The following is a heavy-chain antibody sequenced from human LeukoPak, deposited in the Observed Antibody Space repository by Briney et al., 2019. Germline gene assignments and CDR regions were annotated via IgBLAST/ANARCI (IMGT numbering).Heavy chain of an antibody. D-gene: IGHD2-21*01. CDR3: AKRRGEDYFDY. J-gene: IGHJ4*02. V-gene: IGHV3-30*02. Sequence: PGGSLRLSCAASGFIFSSYGMHWVRQTAGKRLEWVAFIRYDGSNKYYADSVKGRFTISRDNSENTMYLQMNSLRVEDTAIYYCAKRRGEDYFDYWGQGSLVTVSS. CDR2: IRYDGSNK. CDR1: GFIFSSYG.